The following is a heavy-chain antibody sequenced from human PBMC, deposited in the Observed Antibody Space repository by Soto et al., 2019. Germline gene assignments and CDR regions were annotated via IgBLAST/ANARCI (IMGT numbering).Heavy chain of an antibody. CDR3: AKDKGGFLEWLHPIYYYYGMDV. CDR1: GFTFSSYA. J-gene: IGHJ6*02. V-gene: IGHV3-23*01. CDR2: ISGSGGST. Sequence: PGGSLRLSFAASGFTFSSYAMRWVRPAPGKGLEWVSAISGSGGSTYYAASVKGRFTISRDNSKNTLYLQMNSLRAEDTAIYYCAKDKGGFLEWLHPIYYYYGMDVWGQGTTVTVSS. D-gene: IGHD3-3*01.